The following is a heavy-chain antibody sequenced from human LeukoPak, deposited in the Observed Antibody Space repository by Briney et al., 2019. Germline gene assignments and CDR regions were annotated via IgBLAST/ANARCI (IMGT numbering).Heavy chain of an antibody. Sequence: GESLKISCKGSGYRFSNYWIGWVRQMPGKGLEWMGIIYPGDSDTRYSPSFQGQVTISVDKSISTAYLQWSSLKASDTAMYYCARRFYGDYKNYFQYWGQGTLVTVSS. CDR2: IYPGDSDT. CDR1: GYRFSNYW. V-gene: IGHV5-51*01. CDR3: ARRFYGDYKNYFQY. J-gene: IGHJ4*02. D-gene: IGHD4-17*01.